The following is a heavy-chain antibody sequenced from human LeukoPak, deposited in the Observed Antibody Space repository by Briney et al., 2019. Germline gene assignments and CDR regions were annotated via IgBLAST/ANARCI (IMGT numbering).Heavy chain of an antibody. CDR1: GFAFSGYG. V-gene: IGHV3-33*01. Sequence: GKSLRLSCAASGFAFSGYGMHWVRQAPGKGLEWVAVIWNDGSNKYYADSVKGRFTISRDNFKNTLYLEMNSLRAEDTAMYYCARSEVATTLLDYWGQGTLVTVSS. CDR2: IWNDGSNK. J-gene: IGHJ4*02. D-gene: IGHD5-12*01. CDR3: ARSEVATTLLDY.